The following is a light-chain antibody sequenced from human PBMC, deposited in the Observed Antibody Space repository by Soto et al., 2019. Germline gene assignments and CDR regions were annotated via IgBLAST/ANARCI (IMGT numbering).Light chain of an antibody. V-gene: IGKV3-20*01. CDR3: QQYGTSPRT. J-gene: IGKJ1*01. CDR1: QSIFSNY. Sequence: EVMLTQSPGTLSLSPGERATLSCRASQSIFSNYLAWYQQKSGQAPRLLIYGASNRATGIPDRFSGSGSGTDVTLTISRLEHEDFAVYYCQQYGTSPRTFGQGTKVEFK. CDR2: GAS.